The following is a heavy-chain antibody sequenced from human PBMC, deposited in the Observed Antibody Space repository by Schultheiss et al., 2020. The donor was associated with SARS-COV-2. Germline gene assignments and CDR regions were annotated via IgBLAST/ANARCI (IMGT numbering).Heavy chain of an antibody. D-gene: IGHD3-22*01. CDR3: AKGVASRDFYDSSVSRGY. CDR2: ISSSGSTI. J-gene: IGHJ4*02. V-gene: IGHV3-48*03. CDR1: GFTFSSYA. Sequence: GGSLRLSCAASGFTFSSYAMHWVRQAPGKGLEWVSYISSSGSTIYYADSVKGRFTISRDNAKNSLYLQMNSLRAEDTAVYYCAKGVASRDFYDSSVSRGYWGQGTLVTVSS.